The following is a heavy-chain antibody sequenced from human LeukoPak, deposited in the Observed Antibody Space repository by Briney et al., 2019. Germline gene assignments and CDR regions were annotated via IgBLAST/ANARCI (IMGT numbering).Heavy chain of an antibody. CDR1: GDSISIYY. V-gene: IGHV4-59*08. J-gene: IGHJ5*02. D-gene: IGHD1-26*01. CDR2: IYNSGST. Sequence: SETLSLTCSVSGDSISIYYWSWIRQPPGKGLEWIGYIYNSGSTNYNPSLKSRVTISADTSKNQCSLKLRSVTAADTALYYCARHHQTTTPLGWFDPWGQGTLVTVSS. CDR3: ARHHQTTTPLGWFDP.